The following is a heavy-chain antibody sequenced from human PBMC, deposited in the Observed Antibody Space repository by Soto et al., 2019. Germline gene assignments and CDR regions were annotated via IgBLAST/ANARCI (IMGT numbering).Heavy chain of an antibody. V-gene: IGHV2-5*01. CDR1: GFSLTSSGLG. Sequence: SGPTMVNPTRTLTLTCTFSGFSLTSSGLGVGWIRQPPRKALEWLALTYWNGNERYSPSLRRRLAIKKATSENQVVLTMTNMDPVDTATYYCAHSGGGYDNSWDYCEYWGKGIMILVSS. J-gene: IGHJ4*02. CDR3: AHSGGGYDNSWDYCEY. D-gene: IGHD5-12*01. CDR2: TYWNGNE.